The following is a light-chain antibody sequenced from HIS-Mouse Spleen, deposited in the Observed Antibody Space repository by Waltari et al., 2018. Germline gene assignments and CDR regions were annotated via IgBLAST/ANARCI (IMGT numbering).Light chain of an antibody. Sequence: EIVLTQSPGTLSLSPGERATLSCRASQSVSSSYLAWYQHKPGQAPRILIYGASSRATGIPDRFSGSGCGTDFTLTISRMEPEDFAVYYCQQYGSSPPYTFGQGTKLEIK. CDR3: QQYGSSPPYT. J-gene: IGKJ2*01. CDR2: GAS. V-gene: IGKV3-20*01. CDR1: QSVSSSY.